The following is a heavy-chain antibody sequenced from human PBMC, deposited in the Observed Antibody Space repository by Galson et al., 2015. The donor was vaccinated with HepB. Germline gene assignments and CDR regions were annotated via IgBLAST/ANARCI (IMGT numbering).Heavy chain of an antibody. J-gene: IGHJ4*02. CDR1: GFTFSSYA. D-gene: IGHD1-26*01. Sequence: SLRLSCAASGFTFSSYARHWVRQAPGKGLESVAVLPYDGSNKYYPDSVKGRFTIPRENSKNTLYLQMNSLRAEDTGVYYCARDLYIKSGGGGGSFLGYWGQGTLVTVSS. V-gene: IGHV3-30*04. CDR3: ARDLYIKSGGGGGSFLGY. CDR2: LPYDGSNK.